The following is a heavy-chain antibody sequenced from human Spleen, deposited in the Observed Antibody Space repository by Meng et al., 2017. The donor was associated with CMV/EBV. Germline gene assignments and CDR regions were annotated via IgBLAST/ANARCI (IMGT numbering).Heavy chain of an antibody. CDR3: TTDNWNYV. J-gene: IGHJ4*02. CDR1: GFTFSSYA. V-gene: IGHV3-23*01. D-gene: IGHD1-7*01. CDR2: ISGSGGST. Sequence: GESLKISCAASGFTFSSYAMSWVRQAPGKGLEWVSAISGSGGSTYYADSVKGRLTIARDNAKNSLYLQMNSLKTEDTAVYYCTTDNWNYVWGQGTLVTVSS.